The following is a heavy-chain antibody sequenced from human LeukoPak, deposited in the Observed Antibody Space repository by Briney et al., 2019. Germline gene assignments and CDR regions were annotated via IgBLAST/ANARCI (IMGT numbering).Heavy chain of an antibody. CDR1: GFTFKNYA. CDR2: ISGDAVTS. J-gene: IGHJ4*02. CDR3: AKDRNIRSLEWSFDY. V-gene: IGHV3-23*01. D-gene: IGHD3-3*01. Sequence: PGGSLRLSCAASGFTFKNYAMNWVRQSPGQGLEWVSTISGDAVTSWYADSVKGRFTISRDNSKNTLYLQMNSLRAEDTAVYYCAKDRNIRSLEWSFDYWGQGTLVTVSS.